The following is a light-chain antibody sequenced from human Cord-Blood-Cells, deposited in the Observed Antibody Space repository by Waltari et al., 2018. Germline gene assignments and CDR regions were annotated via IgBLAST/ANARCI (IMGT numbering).Light chain of an antibody. J-gene: IGLJ3*02. Sequence: QSALTQPASVSGSPGQSITISCTGPRSDLGRYHLVPWYQQHPGKAPKLMIYEVSKRPSGVSNRFSGSKSGNTASLTISGLQAEDEADYYCCSYAGSSTWVFGGGTKLTVL. CDR2: EVS. V-gene: IGLV2-23*02. CDR3: CSYAGSSTWV. CDR1: RSDLGRYHL.